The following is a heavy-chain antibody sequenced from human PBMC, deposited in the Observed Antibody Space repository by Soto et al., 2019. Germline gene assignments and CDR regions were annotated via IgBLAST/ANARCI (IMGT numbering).Heavy chain of an antibody. Sequence: ASVKVSCKASGYTFTNFYIHWVRQAPGQGLEWMGIVNPSGGGASHAQNFQGRVTISRDNFKNTLYLQMNSLRAEDTAVYYCANRLGNYFLSGLPFDLWGQGTMVTVSS. V-gene: IGHV1-46*01. CDR2: VNPSGGGA. CDR1: GYTFTNFY. J-gene: IGHJ3*01. CDR3: ANRLGNYFLSGLPFDL. D-gene: IGHD1-26*01.